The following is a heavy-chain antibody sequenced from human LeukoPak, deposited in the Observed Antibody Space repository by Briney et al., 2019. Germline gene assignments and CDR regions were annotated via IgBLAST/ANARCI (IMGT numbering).Heavy chain of an antibody. CDR3: VKAFRDVLMYSYDSYNRYYYGMDV. J-gene: IGHJ6*04. D-gene: IGHD3-22*01. V-gene: IGHV3-64D*06. CDR1: GFTFSSFA. CDR2: ISSNGLNT. Sequence: GGSLRLSCSASGFTFSSFAMHWVRQAPGKGLEYVSAISSNGLNTYYADSLKGRFTISRDSSKNTLYLQMSNLRAEDTAIYYCVKAFRDVLMYSYDSYNRYYYGMDVWGKGTTVTVSS.